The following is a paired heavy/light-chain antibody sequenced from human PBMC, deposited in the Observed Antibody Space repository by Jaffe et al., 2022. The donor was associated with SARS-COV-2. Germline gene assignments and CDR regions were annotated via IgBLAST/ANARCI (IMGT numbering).Heavy chain of an antibody. CDR2: IDWNGGKT. J-gene: IGHJ6*02. CDR1: GFTFEDFG. Sequence: EVQVVESGGGVVRPGGSLRLACAASGFTFEDFGMSWVRQAPGKGLEWVSGIDWNGGKTVYADSVKGRFTISRDNAKKSVHLQMNSLRAEDTALYYCARAGWPSIVGSTYPPDGMDVWGQGTTVTISS. V-gene: IGHV3-20*04. D-gene: IGHD1-26*01. CDR3: ARAGWPSIVGSTYPPDGMDV.
Light chain of an antibody. CDR3: AAWDDSRSGYVV. Sequence: QSVLTQPPSESGTPGQRVTISCSGSSSNIGSNYVYWYQQLPGTAPKLLIYRNNLRPSGVPDRFSGSKSGTSASLAISGLRSEDEADYYCAAWDDSRSGYVVFGGGTKLTVL. J-gene: IGLJ2*01. CDR2: RNN. V-gene: IGLV1-47*01. CDR1: SSNIGSNY.